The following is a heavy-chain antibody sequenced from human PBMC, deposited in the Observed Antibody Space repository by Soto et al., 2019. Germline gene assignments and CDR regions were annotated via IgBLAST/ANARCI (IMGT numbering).Heavy chain of an antibody. CDR1: GYTFTSYG. CDR2: ISAYNGNT. V-gene: IGHV1-18*01. D-gene: IGHD3-22*01. Sequence: GASVKVSCKASGYTFTSYGISWVRQAPGQGLEWMGWISAYNGNTNYAQKLQGRVTMTTDTSTSTAYMELRSLRSDDTAVYYCARIFYYDSSGPTDAFDIWGQGTMVTVSS. CDR3: ARIFYYDSSGPTDAFDI. J-gene: IGHJ3*02.